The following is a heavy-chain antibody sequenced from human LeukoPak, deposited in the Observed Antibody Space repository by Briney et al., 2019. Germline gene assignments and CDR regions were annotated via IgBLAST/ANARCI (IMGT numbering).Heavy chain of an antibody. J-gene: IGHJ4*02. Sequence: GGSLRLSCAASGFTFSSYAMTWVRQAPGKGLEWVSAISGSDGSTYHADSVKGRFTISRDNAKNSLYLQMNSLRAEDTAVYYCARDRGGYNSAFDYWGQGTLVTVSS. CDR1: GFTFSSYA. V-gene: IGHV3-23*01. D-gene: IGHD5-24*01. CDR3: ARDRGGYNSAFDY. CDR2: ISGSDGST.